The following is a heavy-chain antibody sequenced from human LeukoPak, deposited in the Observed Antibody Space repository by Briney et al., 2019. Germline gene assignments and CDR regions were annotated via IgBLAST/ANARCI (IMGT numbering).Heavy chain of an antibody. J-gene: IGHJ4*02. CDR2: IYYSGST. Sequence: SETLSLTCTVSGGSISSYYWSWIRQPPGKGLEWIGYIYYSGSTNYNPSLKSRVTISVDTSKNQFSLKLSSVTAADTAVYYCARGGGLTYYYDSSGYSDYWGQGTLVAVSS. CDR1: GGSISSYY. D-gene: IGHD3-22*01. V-gene: IGHV4-59*08. CDR3: ARGGGLTYYYDSSGYSDY.